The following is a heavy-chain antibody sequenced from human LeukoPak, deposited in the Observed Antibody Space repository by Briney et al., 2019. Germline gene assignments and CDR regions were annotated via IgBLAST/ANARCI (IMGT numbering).Heavy chain of an antibody. Sequence: GGSLRLSCAASGFTFSTYSMNWVRQAPGKGLEWVSYISSSSGTIYYADSVKGRFTISRDNSKNTLYLQMNSLRAEDTAVYYCAKDLRKIDYHLDYFDYWGQGTLVTVSS. CDR1: GFTFSTYS. J-gene: IGHJ4*02. CDR2: ISSSSGTI. V-gene: IGHV3-48*01. D-gene: IGHD5/OR15-5a*01. CDR3: AKDLRKIDYHLDYFDY.